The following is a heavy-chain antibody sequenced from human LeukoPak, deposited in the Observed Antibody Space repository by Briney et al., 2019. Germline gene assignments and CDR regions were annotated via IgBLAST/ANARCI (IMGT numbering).Heavy chain of an antibody. J-gene: IGHJ4*02. D-gene: IGHD4/OR15-4a*01. CDR2: IYSGGST. CDR3: ARRAGAYSHPYDY. Sequence: GGSLRLSCTVSGFTVSSNYMSWVRQAPGKGLEWVSVIYSGGSTYYADSVKGRFTISRDNSKNTLYLQMNSLRAEDTAVYYCARRAGAYSHPYDYWGQGTLVTVSS. V-gene: IGHV3-53*01. CDR1: GFTVSSNY.